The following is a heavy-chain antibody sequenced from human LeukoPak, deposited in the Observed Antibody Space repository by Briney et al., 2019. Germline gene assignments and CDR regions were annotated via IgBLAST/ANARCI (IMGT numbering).Heavy chain of an antibody. Sequence: ASVKVSCKASGYIFTNYAFSWVRQAPGQGLEWMGWVSAYNGNINYAQKFQGRVTMTTDTSTSTAYMELRSLRSDDTAVYYCVRGKNVDTAMVAGYWGQGTLVTVSS. CDR2: VSAYNGNI. CDR1: GYIFTNYA. J-gene: IGHJ4*02. V-gene: IGHV1-18*01. CDR3: VRGKNVDTAMVAGY. D-gene: IGHD5-18*01.